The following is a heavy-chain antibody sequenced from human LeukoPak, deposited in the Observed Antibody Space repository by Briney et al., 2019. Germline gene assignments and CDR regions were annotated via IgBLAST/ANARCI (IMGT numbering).Heavy chain of an antibody. V-gene: IGHV1-69*13. CDR1: GGTFSSYA. Sequence: SVKVSCKASGGTFSSYAISWVRQAPGQGLEWMGGIIPIFGTANYAQEFQGRVTITADESTSTAYMELSSLRSEDTAVYYCARNKAGGRPRGYYFDYWGQGTLVTVSS. CDR3: ARNKAGGRPRGYYFDY. J-gene: IGHJ4*02. D-gene: IGHD1/OR15-1a*01. CDR2: IIPIFGTA.